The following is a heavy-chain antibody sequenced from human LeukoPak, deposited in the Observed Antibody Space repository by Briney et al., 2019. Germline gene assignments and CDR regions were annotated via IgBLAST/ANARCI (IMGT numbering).Heavy chain of an antibody. J-gene: IGHJ4*02. V-gene: IGHV3-7*01. CDR2: IKEDGSDK. CDR1: GFTFSRVW. D-gene: IGHD3-10*01. CDR3: ARDRGYFVFDY. Sequence: GGSLRLSCAASGFTFSRVWMTWVRQAPGKGLEWVANIKEDGSDKYYVDSVKGRFTVSRDNAKNSLYLQMNSLRDEDTAVYCARDRGYFVFDYWGQGTLVTVSS.